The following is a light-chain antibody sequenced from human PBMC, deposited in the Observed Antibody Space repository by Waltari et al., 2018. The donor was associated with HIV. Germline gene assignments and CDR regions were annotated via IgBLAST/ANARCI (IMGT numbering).Light chain of an antibody. J-gene: IGLJ2*01. Sequence: QSALTQPASVSGSPGQSITISCTGTNSDIGTYNYVSWYQQHPGPAPKLIIYEVTKRPSGVSTRFSGSKSGNTASLIISGLQAEDEADYFCSSYASTRSLIFGGGTELTVL. CDR3: SSYASTRSLI. CDR1: NSDIGTYNY. CDR2: EVT. V-gene: IGLV2-14*03.